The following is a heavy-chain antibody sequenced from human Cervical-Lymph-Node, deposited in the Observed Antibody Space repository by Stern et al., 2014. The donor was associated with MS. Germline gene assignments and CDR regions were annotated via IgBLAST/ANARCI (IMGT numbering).Heavy chain of an antibody. J-gene: IGHJ5*02. D-gene: IGHD6-13*01. Sequence: VQLVQSGAEVTKPGSSVKVSCKASGGTFSKFPSSWVRQAPGQGLEWMGWIFPVFGTPTYAQKFRGRVTITADVSTSTVYMELSSLRSDDTAVYYCALSSETSDRWYSLGYDLWGQGTLVTVSS. CDR1: GGTFSKFP. V-gene: IGHV1-69*01. CDR2: IFPVFGTP. CDR3: ALSSETSDRWYSLGYDL.